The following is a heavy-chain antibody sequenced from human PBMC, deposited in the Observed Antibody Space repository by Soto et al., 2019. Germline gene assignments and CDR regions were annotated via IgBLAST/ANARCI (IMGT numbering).Heavy chain of an antibody. D-gene: IGHD2-15*01. CDR3: ARGLVMGDPYYYYYYYMDV. Sequence: QVQLVQSGAEVKKPGASVKVSCKASGYTFTSYGISWVRQAPGQGLEWMGGISAYNGNTNYAQKLQGRVTMTTDTSTSTAYMELRSMRSDDTAVYYCARGLVMGDPYYYYYYYMDVWGKGTTVTVSS. V-gene: IGHV1-18*01. CDR2: ISAYNGNT. J-gene: IGHJ6*03. CDR1: GYTFTSYG.